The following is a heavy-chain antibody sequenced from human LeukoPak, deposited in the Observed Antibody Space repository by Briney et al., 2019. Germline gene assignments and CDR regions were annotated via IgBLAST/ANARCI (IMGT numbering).Heavy chain of an antibody. CDR1: GGSISSGDYY. CDR2: IYYSGST. J-gene: IGHJ3*02. D-gene: IGHD3-3*01. Sequence: TSETLSLTCTVSGGSISSGDYYWSWIRQPPGKGLEWIGYIYYSGSTYYNPSLKSRVTMSVDTSKNQFSLKLSSVTAADTAVYYCAGGSITIFGVVTPHDAFDIWGQGTMVTVSS. V-gene: IGHV4-30-4*08. CDR3: AGGSITIFGVVTPHDAFDI.